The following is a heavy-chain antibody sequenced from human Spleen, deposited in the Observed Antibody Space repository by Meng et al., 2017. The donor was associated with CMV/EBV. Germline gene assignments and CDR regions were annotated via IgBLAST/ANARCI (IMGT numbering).Heavy chain of an antibody. J-gene: IGHJ5*01. V-gene: IGHV4-59*01. D-gene: IGHD3-22*01. CDR1: GGSISGYY. CDR2: IYYSGST. Sequence: SETLSLTCTVSGGSISGYYWSWIRQPPGKGLEWIGYIYYSGSTDYNPSLKSRVTMSVDSSKKQFSLRLSSVTAADTAVYYCAREVIGSGYYSPYNWFDSWGQGTLVTVSS. CDR3: AREVIGSGYYSPYNWFDS.